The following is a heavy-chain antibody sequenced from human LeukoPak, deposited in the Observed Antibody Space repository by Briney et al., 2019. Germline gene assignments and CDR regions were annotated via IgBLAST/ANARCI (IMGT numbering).Heavy chain of an antibody. V-gene: IGHV4-34*01. CDR3: ARGYLNDDSSGYYYYFDY. CDR1: GGSFSGYY. CDR2: INHSGST. J-gene: IGHJ4*02. Sequence: SETLSLTCAVYGGSFSGYYLSWIRQPPGKGLEWIGEINHSGSTNYNPSLKNRVTISVDTSKNQFSLKLSSVTAADTAVYYCARGYLNDDSSGYYYYFDYWGQGTLVTVSS. D-gene: IGHD3-22*01.